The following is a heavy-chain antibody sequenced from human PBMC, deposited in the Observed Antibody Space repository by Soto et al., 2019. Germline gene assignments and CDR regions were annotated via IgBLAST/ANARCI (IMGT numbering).Heavy chain of an antibody. CDR1: GYTFTSYA. D-gene: IGHD4-17*01. V-gene: IGHV1-3*01. CDR2: INAGNGNT. Sequence: SVKVSCKASGYTFTSYAMHWVRQAPGQRLEWMGWINAGNGNTNYAQKLQGRVTMTTDTSTSTAYMELRSLRSEDTAVYYCATDPTGDYAVISYRYWGQGTLVTVSS. CDR3: ATDPTGDYAVISYRY. J-gene: IGHJ4*02.